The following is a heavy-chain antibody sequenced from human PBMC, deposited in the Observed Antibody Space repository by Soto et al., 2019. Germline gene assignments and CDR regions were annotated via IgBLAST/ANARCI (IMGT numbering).Heavy chain of an antibody. CDR2: ISNSGST. CDR1: GGSIRGYY. V-gene: IGHV4-59*12. Sequence: SETLSLTCTVSGGSIRGYYWSWIRKPPGKGLEWIGDISNSGSTHYNPSLKSRVTMSIDTSKNQFSLQLNSVTPEDTAVYYCARGILWFGEPDPFSNWFDPWGQGTLVTVSS. J-gene: IGHJ5*02. D-gene: IGHD3-10*01. CDR3: ARGILWFGEPDPFSNWFDP.